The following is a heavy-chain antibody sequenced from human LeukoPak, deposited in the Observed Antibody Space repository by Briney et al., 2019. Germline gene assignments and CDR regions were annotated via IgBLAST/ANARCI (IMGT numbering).Heavy chain of an antibody. V-gene: IGHV3-7*01. CDR1: GFTFSSYW. J-gene: IGHJ4*02. D-gene: IGHD6-6*01. CDR3: ARLEYSSPSRPFDY. Sequence: GGSLRLSCAASGFTFSSYWMSWVRQAPGKGLEWVANIKQDGSEKYYVDSVKGRFIISRDNAKNSLYLQMNSLRAEDTAVYYCARLEYSSPSRPFDYWGQGTLVTVSS. CDR2: IKQDGSEK.